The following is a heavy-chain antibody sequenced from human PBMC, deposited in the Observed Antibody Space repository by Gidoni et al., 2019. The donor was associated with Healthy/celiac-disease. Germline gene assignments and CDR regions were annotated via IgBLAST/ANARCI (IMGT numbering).Heavy chain of an antibody. J-gene: IGHJ3*02. CDR2: ISWNSGSI. D-gene: IGHD3-10*01. CDR3: AKDHARITMVRGVIYAFDI. V-gene: IGHV3-9*01. Sequence: EVQLVESGGGLVQPGRSLRLSCAASGFTFDDYAMHWVRQAPGKGLEWVSGISWNSGSIGYADSVKGRFTISRDNAKNSLYLQMNSLRAEDTALYYCAKDHARITMVRGVIYAFDIWGQGTMVTVSS. CDR1: GFTFDDYA.